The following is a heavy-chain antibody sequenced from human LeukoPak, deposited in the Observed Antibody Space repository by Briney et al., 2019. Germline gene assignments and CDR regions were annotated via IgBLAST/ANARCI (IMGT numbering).Heavy chain of an antibody. V-gene: IGHV3-48*01. CDR1: GFSFGDFG. D-gene: IGHD5-18*01. Sequence: PGGSLRLSCAASGFSFGDFGMSWVRQAPGKGLEWVSYISSSSSTIYYADSVKGRFTISRDNAKNSLYLQMNSLRAEDTAVYYCARDGGYSYGPYGYWGQGTLVTVSS. CDR3: ARDGGYSYGPYGY. J-gene: IGHJ4*02. CDR2: ISSSSSTI.